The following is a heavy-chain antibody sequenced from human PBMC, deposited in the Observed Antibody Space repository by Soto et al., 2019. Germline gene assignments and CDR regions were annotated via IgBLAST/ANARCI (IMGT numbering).Heavy chain of an antibody. J-gene: IGHJ3*02. Sequence: ASVKVSCKASGYSFTDYYMHWIRQAPGQGLEWMGWIAPHRDGTEFAQKFQGRITLTGDTSTSTAYMELKGLTSADTAVYFCARGPYGDNAFDIWGQGTVVTVS. V-gene: IGHV1-2*02. CDR3: ARGPYGDNAFDI. CDR2: IAPHRDGT. CDR1: GYSFTDYY. D-gene: IGHD4-17*01.